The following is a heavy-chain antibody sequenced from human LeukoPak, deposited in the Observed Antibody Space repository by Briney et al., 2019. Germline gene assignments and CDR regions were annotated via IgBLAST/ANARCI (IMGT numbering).Heavy chain of an antibody. CDR3: ARDRGVVVTHYYYYYYGMDV. V-gene: IGHV4-59*01. J-gene: IGHJ6*02. D-gene: IGHD2-21*02. CDR2: IYYSGST. Sequence: NPSETLSLTCTVSGGSISSYYWSWIRQPPGKGLEWIGYIYYSGSTNYNPSLKSRVTISVDTSKNQFSLKLSSVTAADTAVYYCARDRGVVVTHYYYYYYGMDVWGQGTTVTVSS. CDR1: GGSISSYY.